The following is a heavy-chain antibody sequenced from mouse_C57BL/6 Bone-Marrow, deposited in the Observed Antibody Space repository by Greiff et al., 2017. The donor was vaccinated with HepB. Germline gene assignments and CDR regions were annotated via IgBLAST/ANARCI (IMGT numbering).Heavy chain of an antibody. Sequence: VQLQQSGAELVRPGASVKLSCTASGFNIKDDYMHWVKQRPEQGLEWIGWIDPENGDTEYASKFQGKATITADTSSNTAYLKLSSLTSEDTAVYYCTSYYYGSSFYWYFDVWGTGTTVTVSS. J-gene: IGHJ1*03. V-gene: IGHV14-4*01. D-gene: IGHD1-1*01. CDR2: IDPENGDT. CDR3: TSYYYGSSFYWYFDV. CDR1: GFNIKDDY.